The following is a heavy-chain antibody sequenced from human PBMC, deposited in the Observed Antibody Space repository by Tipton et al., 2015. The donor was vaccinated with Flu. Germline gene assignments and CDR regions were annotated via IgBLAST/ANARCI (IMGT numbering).Heavy chain of an antibody. Sequence: CAASGFTFSTYAMSWVRQAPGKGLEWVSVISGNDDNTYYADSVQGRFTISRDNSKNTLYLQMNSLRAEDTAIYYCAKAAGGVTSSKQNYFDYWGRGALVTVSS. CDR1: GFTFSTYA. CDR3: AKAAGGVTSSKQNYFDY. D-gene: IGHD2-2*01. CDR2: ISGNDDNT. J-gene: IGHJ4*02. V-gene: IGHV3-23*01.